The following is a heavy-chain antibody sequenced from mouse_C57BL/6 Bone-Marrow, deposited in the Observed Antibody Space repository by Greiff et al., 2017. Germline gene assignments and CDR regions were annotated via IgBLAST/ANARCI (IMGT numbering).Heavy chain of an antibody. D-gene: IGHD1-1*01. CDR1: GYTFTSHW. Sequence: VQLQQSGPELVRPGASVKISCKAPGYTFTSHWMQWVRQRPGQGLEWIGEIFPGSGSTYYNEKFKGKATLTVDTSSSTAYMQLSSLTSEDSAVDVWARGYCGSSPWFAYWGQGTLVTVSA. J-gene: IGHJ3*01. CDR2: IFPGSGST. CDR3: ARGYCGSSPWFAY. V-gene: IGHV1-56*01.